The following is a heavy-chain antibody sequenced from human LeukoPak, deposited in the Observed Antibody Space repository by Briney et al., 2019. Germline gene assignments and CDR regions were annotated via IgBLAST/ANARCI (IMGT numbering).Heavy chain of an antibody. J-gene: IGHJ3*02. CDR2: INWNGGST. CDR1: GFTFSSYA. D-gene: IGHD6-25*01. V-gene: IGHV3-20*01. CDR3: ARGDGSNAFDI. Sequence: GGSLRLSCAASGFTFSSYAMSWVRQAPGKGLEWVSGINWNGGSTGYADSVKGRFTISRDNAKNSLYLQMNSLRAEDTALYHCARGDGSNAFDIWGQGTMVTVSS.